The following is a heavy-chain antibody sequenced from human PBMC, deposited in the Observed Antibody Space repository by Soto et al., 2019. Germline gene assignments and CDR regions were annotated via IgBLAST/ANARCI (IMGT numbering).Heavy chain of an antibody. CDR1: GGSFSGYY. D-gene: IGHD2-15*01. CDR2: INQSGGT. CDR3: AREGGYCSGGSCSLVDY. Sequence: QVQLQQWGAGLLKPSETLSLTCVVYGGSFSGYYWSWIRQPPGKGLEWIGEINQSGGTNYNPSLKSRVTISVDTSKKQFSLKLSSVTAADTAVYYCAREGGYCSGGSCSLVDYWGQGTVVTVSS. J-gene: IGHJ4*02. V-gene: IGHV4-34*02.